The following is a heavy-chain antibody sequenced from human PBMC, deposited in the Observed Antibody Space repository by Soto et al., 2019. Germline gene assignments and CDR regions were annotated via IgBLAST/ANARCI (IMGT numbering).Heavy chain of an antibody. J-gene: IGHJ4*02. CDR1: GFPFSIYS. CDR2: ITSDTNTI. V-gene: IGHV3-48*02. D-gene: IGHD7-27*01. Sequence: EVQLVESGGGLVQPGGSLRLTCVASGFPFSIYSMNWVRQAPGKGLEWSSYITSDTNTIKYADSVKGRFTISRDNAKYLVYLQMNSLRDEDTAVYVGAGSGEGHFDYWGRGTVVTVSS. CDR3: AGSGEGHFDY.